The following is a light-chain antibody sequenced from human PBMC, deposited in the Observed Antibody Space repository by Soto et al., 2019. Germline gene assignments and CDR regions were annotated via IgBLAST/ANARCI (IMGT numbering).Light chain of an antibody. J-gene: IGKJ1*01. CDR3: QQYDYWPRT. V-gene: IGKV3-15*01. CDR1: QSVISN. Sequence: EIVMMQSPATLSLSPGERATLSXRASQSVISNLARYQQKPGXPPRXXXYGXSTRATGIPARFSGSGSGTEFTLTISSLQSEDFAAYYCQQYDYWPRTFGQGTKVDIK. CDR2: GXS.